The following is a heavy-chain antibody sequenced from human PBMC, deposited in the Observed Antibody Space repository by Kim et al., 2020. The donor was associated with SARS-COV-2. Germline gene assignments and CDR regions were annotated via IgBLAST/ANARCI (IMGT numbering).Heavy chain of an antibody. D-gene: IGHD3-16*01. V-gene: IGHV4-39*01. J-gene: IGHJ4*02. Sequence: YYNPDIKSGVAISVETSKNQFPLKLSSGTAADTAVYYCARRPRATGEFDYWGQGTLVTVSS. CDR3: ARRPRATGEFDY.